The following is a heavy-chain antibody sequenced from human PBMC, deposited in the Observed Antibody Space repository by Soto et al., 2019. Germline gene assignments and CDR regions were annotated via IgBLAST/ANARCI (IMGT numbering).Heavy chain of an antibody. CDR3: PRHSLPLRLNNWFDP. J-gene: IGHJ5*02. CDR1: GDSIISSDFY. CDR2: IFYVGAS. Sequence: SETLSLTCTVSGDSIISSDFYWGWVRQPPGKGLEWIGSIFYVGASYYKPSLKSRVTMSVETSKNQFSLRLRSVTAADTALYFSPRHSLPLRLNNWFDPWRQGIMVTVSS. V-gene: IGHV4-39*01.